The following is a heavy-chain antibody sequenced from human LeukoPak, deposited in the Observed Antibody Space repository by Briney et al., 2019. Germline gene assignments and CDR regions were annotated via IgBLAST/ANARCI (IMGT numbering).Heavy chain of an antibody. CDR2: IKQDGSEK. Sequence: SGGSLRLSCAASGFTFSSYWMSWVRQAPGKGLEWVANIKQDGSEKYYVDSVRGRFTISRDNARNSLYLQMNSLRAEDTAVYYCARPVDYNAGDYWGQGTLVTVSS. V-gene: IGHV3-7*01. CDR1: GFTFSSYW. D-gene: IGHD5-12*01. CDR3: ARPVDYNAGDY. J-gene: IGHJ4*02.